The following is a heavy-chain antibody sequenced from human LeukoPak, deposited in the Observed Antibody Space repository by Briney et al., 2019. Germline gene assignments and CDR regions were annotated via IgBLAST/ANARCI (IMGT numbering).Heavy chain of an antibody. V-gene: IGHV1-69*04. CDR1: GGTFSSYA. D-gene: IGHD6-13*01. CDR3: ARDLHNSSETK. Sequence: SVKVSCKASGGTFSSYAISWVRQAPGQGLEWMGRIIPILGIANYAQKFQGRVTITADKSTSTAYMELSSLRSEDTAVYYCARDLHNSSETKWGQGTLVTVSS. CDR2: IIPILGIA. J-gene: IGHJ4*02.